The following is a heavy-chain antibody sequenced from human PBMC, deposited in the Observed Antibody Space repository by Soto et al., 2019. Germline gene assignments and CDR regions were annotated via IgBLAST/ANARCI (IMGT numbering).Heavy chain of an antibody. D-gene: IGHD3-22*01. V-gene: IGHV4-59*01. CDR3: ARDFYDSSGYLDAFDI. J-gene: IGHJ3*02. Sequence: SETLSLTCTVSGGSISSYYWNWIRQPPGKGLEWIGYIYYNGSANYNPSLKSRVTISVDTSKSQFSLKLSSVTAADTAVYYCARDFYDSSGYLDAFDIWGQGTMVTVSS. CDR2: IYYNGSA. CDR1: GGSISSYY.